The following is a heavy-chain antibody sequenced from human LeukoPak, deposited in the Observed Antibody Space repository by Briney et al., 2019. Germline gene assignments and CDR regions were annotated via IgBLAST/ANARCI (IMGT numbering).Heavy chain of an antibody. J-gene: IGHJ4*02. CDR2: IYYSGST. CDR3: ARDGFWNDDLFDY. D-gene: IGHD1-1*01. Sequence: SETLSLTCTVSGGSISSSSYYWGWIRQPPGKGLEWIGSIYYSGSTYYNPSLKSRVTISVDASKNQFSLKLSSVTAADTAVYYCARDGFWNDDLFDYWGQGTLVTVSS. CDR1: GGSISSSSYY. V-gene: IGHV4-39*02.